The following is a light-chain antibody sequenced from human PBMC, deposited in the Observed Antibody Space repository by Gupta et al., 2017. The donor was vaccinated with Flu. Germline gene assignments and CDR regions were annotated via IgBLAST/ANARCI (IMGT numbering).Light chain of an antibody. Sequence: DIQMTQSPPSLSASVGDTVTFTCRTSQNIGIYLNWYQHKTGEAPRLLISTATNLQSGVPSRFSGGGSGTDFNLTIYTLQSEDFATYYCQQSYSLPLTFGGGTKVE. V-gene: IGKV1-39*01. CDR2: TAT. CDR1: QNIGIY. CDR3: QQSYSLPLT. J-gene: IGKJ4*01.